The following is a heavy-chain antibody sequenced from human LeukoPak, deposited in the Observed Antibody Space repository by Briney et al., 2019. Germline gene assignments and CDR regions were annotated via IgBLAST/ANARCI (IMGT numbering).Heavy chain of an antibody. CDR3: ARNVRLGSGELSFAPFKNWFDP. V-gene: IGHV4-4*07. Sequence: SETLSLTCTVSGGSISSYYWSWIRQPAGKGLEWIGRIYTSGSTNYNPSLKSRVTMSVDTSKNQFSLKLSSVTAADTAVYYCARNVRLGSGELSFAPFKNWFDPWGQGTLVTVSS. D-gene: IGHD3-16*02. J-gene: IGHJ5*02. CDR2: IYTSGST. CDR1: GGSISSYY.